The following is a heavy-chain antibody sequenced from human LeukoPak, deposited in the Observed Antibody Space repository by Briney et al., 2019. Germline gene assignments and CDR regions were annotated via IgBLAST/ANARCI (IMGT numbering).Heavy chain of an antibody. Sequence: ASVNVSCKASGYTFTGYYMHWVRQAPGQGLEWMGWINPNSGGTNDAQKFQGRVTMTRDTSISTAYMELSRLRSDDTAVYYCASIAVAGNWGQGTLVTVSS. CDR1: GYTFTGYY. D-gene: IGHD6-19*01. CDR3: ASIAVAGN. V-gene: IGHV1-2*02. J-gene: IGHJ4*02. CDR2: INPNSGGT.